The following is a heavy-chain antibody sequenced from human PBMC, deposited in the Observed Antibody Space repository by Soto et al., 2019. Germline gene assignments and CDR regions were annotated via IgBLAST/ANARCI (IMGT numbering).Heavy chain of an antibody. CDR2: IRSKANSYAT. D-gene: IGHD3-10*01. CDR1: GFTFSGSA. V-gene: IGHV3-73*01. J-gene: IGHJ4*02. CDR3: TRHHRGMNY. Sequence: EVQLVESGGGLVQPGGSLKLSCAASGFTFSGSAMHWVRQASGKGLEWVDRIRSKANSYATAYAASVKGRFTISRDDSKNTAYLQMNSLKTEDTAVYYCTRHHRGMNYWGQGTLVTVSS.